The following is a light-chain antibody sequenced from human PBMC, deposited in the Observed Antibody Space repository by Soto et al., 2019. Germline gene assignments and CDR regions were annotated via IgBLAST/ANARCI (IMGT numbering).Light chain of an antibody. CDR3: QQYGSSLYT. Sequence: EIVLTQSPGTLSLSPGERATLSCRASQSVRSGYLAWYQQRPGQTPRLLIYGASSRATGIPDRFSGSGSGTDFTLTISRLEPEDFAVYYWQQYGSSLYTFGQGTKLEIK. J-gene: IGKJ2*01. V-gene: IGKV3-20*01. CDR1: QSVRSGY. CDR2: GAS.